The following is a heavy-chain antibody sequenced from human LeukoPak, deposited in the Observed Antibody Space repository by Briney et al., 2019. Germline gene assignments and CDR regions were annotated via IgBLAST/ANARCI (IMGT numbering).Heavy chain of an antibody. CDR1: GFTFDDHA. V-gene: IGHV3-9*01. CDR2: ISWNSNKG. CDR3: ARDRGLTVYHFDY. Sequence: GGSLRLSCAASGFTFDDHAMHWVRQAPGRSLEWVSGISWNSNKGGYADSVKGRFTISRDNARNSLSLQMNSLRAEDTALYYCARDRGLTVYHFDYWGQGTLVTVSS. J-gene: IGHJ4*02. D-gene: IGHD3-10*01.